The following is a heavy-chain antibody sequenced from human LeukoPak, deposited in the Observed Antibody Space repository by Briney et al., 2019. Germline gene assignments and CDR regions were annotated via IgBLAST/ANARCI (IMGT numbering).Heavy chain of an antibody. CDR3: AVLEMATIGFDY. CDR2: FDPEDCET. D-gene: IGHD5-24*01. V-gene: IGHV1-24*01. Sequence: ASEKVSCKVSGYTLTELSMHWVRQAPGKGLEWMGGFDPEDCETIYAQKFQGRVTMTEDTSTDTAYMELSSLRSEDTAVYYCAVLEMATIGFDYWGQGTLVTVSS. CDR1: GYTLTELS. J-gene: IGHJ4*02.